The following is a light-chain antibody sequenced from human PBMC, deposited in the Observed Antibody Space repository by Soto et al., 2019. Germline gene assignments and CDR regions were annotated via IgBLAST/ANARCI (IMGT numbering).Light chain of an antibody. CDR3: QQRSEWPRT. V-gene: IGKV3-11*01. CDR1: QSISTD. Sequence: EIVLTQSPATLSLSPGEIPTLSCRASQSISTDVAWYQQKPGQAPRLLIYDASNRAPGIPARFGGSGSGTDFTLTISSLEPEDFAVYHCQQRSEWPRTFGQGTKVDI. CDR2: DAS. J-gene: IGKJ1*01.